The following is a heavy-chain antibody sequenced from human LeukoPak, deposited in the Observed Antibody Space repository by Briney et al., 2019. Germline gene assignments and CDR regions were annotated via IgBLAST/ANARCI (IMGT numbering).Heavy chain of an antibody. CDR3: ARELAYCGGDCYTFDY. Sequence: SQTLSLTCTVSGGSISSGDYYWSWIRQPPGKGLEWIGYIYYSGSTYYNPSLKSRVTISVDTSKNQFSLKLSSVTAADTAVYYCARELAYCGGDCYTFDYWGQGTLVTVSS. V-gene: IGHV4-30-4*01. D-gene: IGHD2-21*02. J-gene: IGHJ4*02. CDR1: GGSISSGDYY. CDR2: IYYSGST.